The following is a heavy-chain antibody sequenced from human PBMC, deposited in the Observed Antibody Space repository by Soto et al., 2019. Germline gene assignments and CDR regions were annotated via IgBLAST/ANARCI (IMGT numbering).Heavy chain of an antibody. V-gene: IGHV1-69*13. CDR2: IIPIFGTA. CDR3: ARKETSYGDYVYFDY. D-gene: IGHD4-17*01. Sequence: GVPVKGACKAAGGTLSSDASSWGRKAPGQGLELMGGIIPIFGTANYAQKFQGRVTITADESTSTAYMELSSLRSEDTAVYYCARKETSYGDYVYFDYWGQGTLLTVSS. J-gene: IGHJ4*02. CDR1: GGTLSSDA.